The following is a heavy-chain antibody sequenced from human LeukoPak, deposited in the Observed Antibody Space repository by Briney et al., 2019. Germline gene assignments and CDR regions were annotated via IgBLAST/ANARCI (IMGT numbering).Heavy chain of an antibody. CDR2: IFYSGST. V-gene: IGHV4-59*08. Sequence: PSETLSLTCTVSGGSISSYYWSWIRQPPGKGLEWIGYIFYSGSTNYNPSLKSRVTISIDTSKNQFSLKLSSVTAADTAVYYCASSDSRPGGRRSSWFDPWGQGTLVTVSS. CDR3: ASSDSRPGGRRSSWFDP. J-gene: IGHJ5*02. CDR1: GGSISSYY. D-gene: IGHD1-26*01.